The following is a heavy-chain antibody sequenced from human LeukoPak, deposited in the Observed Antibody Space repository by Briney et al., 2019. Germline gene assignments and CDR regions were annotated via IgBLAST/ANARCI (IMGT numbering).Heavy chain of an antibody. D-gene: IGHD3-22*01. CDR1: GFTVSSNY. CDR2: IYSGGST. CDR3: ARDLGQYYDTSDNWFDP. Sequence: GGSLRLSCAASGFTVSSNYMSWVRQAPGKGLEWVSVIYSGGSTFYADSVKGRFTISRDNAKNTLNLQMNSLRAEDTAVYYCARDLGQYYDTSDNWFDPWGQGTLVTVSS. J-gene: IGHJ5*02. V-gene: IGHV3-66*01.